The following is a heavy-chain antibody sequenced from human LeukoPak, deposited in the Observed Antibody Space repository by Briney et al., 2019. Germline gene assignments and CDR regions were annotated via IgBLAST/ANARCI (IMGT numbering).Heavy chain of an antibody. D-gene: IGHD5-18*01. CDR1: GFTFSSYS. J-gene: IGHJ4*02. CDR2: ISSSSSYI. Sequence: GGSLRLSCAASGFTFSSYSMNWVRQAPGKGLAWVSSISSSSSYIYYADSVKGRFTISRDNAKNPLYLQMNSLRAEDTAVYYCARDRREGYSYAPGYFDYWGQGTLVTVSS. V-gene: IGHV3-21*01. CDR3: ARDRREGYSYAPGYFDY.